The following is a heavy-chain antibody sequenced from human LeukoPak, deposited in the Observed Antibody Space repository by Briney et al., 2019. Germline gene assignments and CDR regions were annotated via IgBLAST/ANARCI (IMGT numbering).Heavy chain of an antibody. V-gene: IGHV3-7*01. CDR3: ASVYSPFAFDI. Sequence: GGSLRLSCAASGFPFSSYSMTWVRQAPGKGLEWVANIKPDGTTKFYVDSVKGRFTISRDNAKNSLYLQMNSLRAEDTAVYYCASVYSPFAFDIWGQGTMVTVSS. CDR2: IKPDGTTK. D-gene: IGHD1-26*01. J-gene: IGHJ3*02. CDR1: GFPFSSYS.